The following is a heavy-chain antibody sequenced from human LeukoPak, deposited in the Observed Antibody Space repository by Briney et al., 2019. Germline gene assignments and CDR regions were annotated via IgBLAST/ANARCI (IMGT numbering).Heavy chain of an antibody. CDR2: ISSSRSYI. Sequence: GGSLRLSCAASGFTFSSYSMNWVRQAPGKGLEWVSFISSSRSYIYYADSVKGRFTISRDNAKNSLYLQMNSLRAEDTALYYCARQRCGGDCYSVAFDIWGQRTVVTDCS. CDR1: GFTFSSYS. CDR3: ARQRCGGDCYSVAFDI. D-gene: IGHD2-21*02. V-gene: IGHV3-21*01. J-gene: IGHJ3*02.